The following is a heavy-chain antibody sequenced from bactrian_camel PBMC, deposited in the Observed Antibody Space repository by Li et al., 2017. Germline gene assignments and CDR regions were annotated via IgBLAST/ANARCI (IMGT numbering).Heavy chain of an antibody. D-gene: IGHD1*01. Sequence: HVQLVESGGASVQAGGSLKLSCAGSAYIWEQCGMGWYLQAAGKEVNVVSVRRDSTIIYADSVKGRFSISHDVTKNTVYLQMDSLKADDTGMYYCAALNSSAGGRFAWCSDFRGRGTQVTVS. CDR3: AALNSSAGGRFAWCSDF. CDR2: VRRDSTI. J-gene: IGHJ4*01. V-gene: IGHV3S63*01. CDR1: AYIWEQCG.